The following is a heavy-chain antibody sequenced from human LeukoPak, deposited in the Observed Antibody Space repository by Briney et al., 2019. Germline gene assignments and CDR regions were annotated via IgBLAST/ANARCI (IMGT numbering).Heavy chain of an antibody. D-gene: IGHD2-21*02. J-gene: IGHJ4*02. Sequence: GGSLRLSCAASGFTVSNNYMSWVRQAPGKGLEWVSVIYSDGSTYYANSVKGRFTISRDNSKNTLYLQMNSLRAEDTAVYYCARGGGAFCGSDCHRNFDYWGQGTLVTVSS. CDR2: IYSDGST. V-gene: IGHV3-53*01. CDR1: GFTVSNNY. CDR3: ARGGGAFCGSDCHRNFDY.